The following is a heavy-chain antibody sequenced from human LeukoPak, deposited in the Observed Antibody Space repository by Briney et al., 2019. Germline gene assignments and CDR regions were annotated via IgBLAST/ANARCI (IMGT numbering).Heavy chain of an antibody. Sequence: PGGSLRLSCAASGFTFSSYWMSWVRQAPGKGLEWVANIKQDGSGKHYVDSMKGRFTISRDNAKNSLYLQMNSLRAEDTAVYYCARDRVAGTHDLWGQGTLVTVSS. V-gene: IGHV3-7*01. J-gene: IGHJ4*02. CDR2: IKQDGSGK. CDR3: ARDRVAGTHDL. CDR1: GFTFSSYW. D-gene: IGHD6-19*01.